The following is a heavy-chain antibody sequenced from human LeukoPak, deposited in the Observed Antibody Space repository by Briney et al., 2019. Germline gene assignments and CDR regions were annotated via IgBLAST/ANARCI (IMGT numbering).Heavy chain of an antibody. CDR3: ARDKARYSYGSYYYYGMDV. J-gene: IGHJ6*02. V-gene: IGHV1-69*13. CDR1: GGTFSSYA. D-gene: IGHD5-18*01. Sequence: ASVKVSCKAPGGTFSSYAISWVRQAPGQGLEWMGGIIPIFGTANYAQKFQGRVTITADESTSTAYMELSSLRSEDTAVYYCARDKARYSYGSYYYYGMDVWGQGTTVTVSS. CDR2: IIPIFGTA.